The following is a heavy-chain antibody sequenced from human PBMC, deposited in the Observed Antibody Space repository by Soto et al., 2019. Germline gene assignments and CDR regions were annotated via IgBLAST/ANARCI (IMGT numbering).Heavy chain of an antibody. J-gene: IGHJ4*02. CDR2: IYYSGST. D-gene: IGHD3-10*01. Sequence: SETLSLTCTVSGGSISSSSYYWGWIRQPPGKGLEWIGSIYYSGSTYYNPSLKSRVTISVDTSKNQFSLKLSSVTAADTAVYYCRSLLWLGDQIDYWGQGTLVTVSS. CDR3: RSLLWLGDQIDY. V-gene: IGHV4-39*01. CDR1: GGSISSSSYY.